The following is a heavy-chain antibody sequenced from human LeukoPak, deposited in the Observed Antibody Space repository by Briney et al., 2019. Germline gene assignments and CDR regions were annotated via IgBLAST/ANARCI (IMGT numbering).Heavy chain of an antibody. Sequence: GGSLRLSCAASRSTFSSYALHWVRQAPGKGLEWVAVISYDGSNKYYADSVKGRFTISRDNSKNTLYLQMNSLRAEDTAVYYCAREGAEQAFDIWGQGTVFTVSS. CDR2: ISYDGSNK. J-gene: IGHJ3*02. CDR3: AREGAEQAFDI. CDR1: RSTFSSYA. V-gene: IGHV3-30-3*01. D-gene: IGHD1-26*01.